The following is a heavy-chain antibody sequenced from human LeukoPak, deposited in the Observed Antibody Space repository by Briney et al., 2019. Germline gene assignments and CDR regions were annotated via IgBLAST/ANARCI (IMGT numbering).Heavy chain of an antibody. D-gene: IGHD3-10*01. CDR3: ARQGILWFGSMDV. CDR1: GFTFSSYS. Sequence: RAGGSLRLSCATSGFTFSSYSMNWVRQAPGKGLEWVSSISSSSSYIYYADSVKGRFTISRDNAKNSLYLQMNSLRAEDTAVYYCARQGILWFGSMDVWGKGTTVTVSS. J-gene: IGHJ6*03. V-gene: IGHV3-21*01. CDR2: ISSSSSYI.